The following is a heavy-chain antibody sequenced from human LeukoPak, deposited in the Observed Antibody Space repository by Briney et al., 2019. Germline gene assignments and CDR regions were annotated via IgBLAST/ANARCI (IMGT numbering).Heavy chain of an antibody. CDR2: FDPEDGET. J-gene: IGHJ4*02. CDR1: GYTLTELS. CDR3: ALYYYDSSGYSG. D-gene: IGHD3-22*01. V-gene: IGHV1-24*01. Sequence: ASVKVSCKVSGYTLTELSMHWVRQAPGKGLEWMRGFDPEDGETIYAQKFQGRVTMTEDTSTDTAYMELSSLRSEDTAVYYCALYYYDSSGYSGWGQGTLVTVSS.